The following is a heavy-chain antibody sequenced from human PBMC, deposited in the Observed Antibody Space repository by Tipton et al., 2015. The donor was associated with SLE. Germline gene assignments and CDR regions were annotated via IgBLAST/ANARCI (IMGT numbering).Heavy chain of an antibody. V-gene: IGHV3-43D*04. D-gene: IGHD1-26*01. CDR2: ISWDGGST. Sequence: SLRLSCAASGFTFDDYAMHWVRQAPGKGLEWVSLISWDGGSTYYADSVKGRFTISRDNSKNSLYLQMNSLRAEDTALYYCAKDRGGSYQLDYWGQGTLVTVSS. CDR1: GFTFDDYA. CDR3: AKDRGGSYQLDY. J-gene: IGHJ4*02.